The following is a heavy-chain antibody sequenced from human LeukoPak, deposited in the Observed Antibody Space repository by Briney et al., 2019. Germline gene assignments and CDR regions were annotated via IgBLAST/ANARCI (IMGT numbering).Heavy chain of an antibody. J-gene: IGHJ4*02. CDR1: GCPFTSYY. CDR3: ARESDIVVAGTGFDY. CDR2: INLIGGST. V-gene: IGHV1-46*01. D-gene: IGHD6-19*01. Sequence: ASVKVSCKTSGCPFTSYYIHWVRQAPGQGLEWMGIINLIGGSTRYARKFQGRVTMTRDTSTSTVYMELSSLRSEDTAVYYCARESDIVVAGTGFDYWGQGTLVTVSS.